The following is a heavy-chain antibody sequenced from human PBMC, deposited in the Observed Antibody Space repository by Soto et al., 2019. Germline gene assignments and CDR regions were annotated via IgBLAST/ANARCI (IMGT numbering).Heavy chain of an antibody. CDR3: ARPWGHYYYYYYMDV. V-gene: IGHV3-21*01. Sequence: EVQLVKSGGGLVKPGGSLRLFCAASGFTFSSYSMNWVRQAPGKGLEWVSSISSSSSYIYYADSVKGRFTISRDNAKNSLYLQMNSLRAEDTAVYYCARPWGHYYYYYYMDVWGKGTTVTVSS. CDR1: GFTFSSYS. D-gene: IGHD7-27*01. J-gene: IGHJ6*03. CDR2: ISSSSSYI.